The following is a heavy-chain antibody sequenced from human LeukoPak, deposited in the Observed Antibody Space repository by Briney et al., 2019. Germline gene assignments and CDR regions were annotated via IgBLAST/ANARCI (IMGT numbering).Heavy chain of an antibody. V-gene: IGHV3-23*01. CDR2: ITNNGGGA. D-gene: IGHD6-19*01. CDR1: GFAFSDYA. CDR3: AKDLRARSSGWYSNAFDI. J-gene: IGHJ3*02. Sequence: GGSLRLSCATSGFAFSDYAMTWVRQAPGKGPAWVSVITNNGGGAYYADSVKGRFTISRDNSKSTLCLQMNSLRAEDTAVYYCAKDLRARSSGWYSNAFDIWGQGTMVTVSS.